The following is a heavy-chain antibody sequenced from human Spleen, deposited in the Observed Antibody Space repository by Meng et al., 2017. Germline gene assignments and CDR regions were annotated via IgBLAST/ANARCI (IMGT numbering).Heavy chain of an antibody. CDR2: LYYNGST. D-gene: IGHD3-10*01. CDR1: RGSITSVSFT. Sequence: LQPQAPLPGLVRPPCTRSVTCTVSRGSITSVSFTWGWVRQPPGKGLEWIGSLYYNGSTFYSLSLNRRVTISADTSRRQFSLKFNSVTPADTAVYFCARLEGDGTGSYFVTWGQGTLVTVSS. CDR3: ARLEGDGTGSYFVT. J-gene: IGHJ5*02. V-gene: IGHV4-39*01.